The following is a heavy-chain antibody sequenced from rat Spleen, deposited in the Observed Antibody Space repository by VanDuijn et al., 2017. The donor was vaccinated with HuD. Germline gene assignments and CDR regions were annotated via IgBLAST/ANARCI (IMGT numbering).Heavy chain of an antibody. CDR1: GFTFSNYG. J-gene: IGHJ4*01. CDR2: ISYDGGST. V-gene: IGHV5-20*01. D-gene: IGHD1-2*01. Sequence: EVQLVESGGGLVQPGRSMKLSCAASGFTFSNYGMAWVRQAPKKGLEWVAYISYDGGSTYYRDSVKGRFTISRDNAKSTLYLQMNSLRSEDTATYYCTRDRHYYSSSSIMDAWGQGASVTVSS. CDR3: TRDRHYYSSSSIMDA.